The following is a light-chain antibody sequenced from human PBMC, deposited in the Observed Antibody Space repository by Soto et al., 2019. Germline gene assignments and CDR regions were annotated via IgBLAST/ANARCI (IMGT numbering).Light chain of an antibody. CDR1: QSVGVN. CDR2: AAS. CDR3: QPHTNWPT. V-gene: IGKV3-15*01. J-gene: IGKJ2*01. Sequence: VMTQSPATLSVSPGESATLSCRASQSVGVNLVWYQQRPGQPPILVIYAASTRATGVPARFSDSGSGTEFTLTISSLQSEDFAVYYCQPHTNWPTFGQGTKLEIK.